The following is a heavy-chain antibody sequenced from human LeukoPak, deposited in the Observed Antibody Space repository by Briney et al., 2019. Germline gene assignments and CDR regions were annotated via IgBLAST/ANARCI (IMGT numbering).Heavy chain of an antibody. V-gene: IGHV1-69*05. CDR3: ARASAVAGTGASGY. CDR2: IIPIFGTA. Sequence: SVKVSCKASGGTFSSYAISWVRQAPGQGLEWMGRIIPIFGTANYAQKFQGRVTITTDESTSTAYMELSSPRSEDTAVYYCARASAVAGTGASGYWGQGTLVTVSS. CDR1: GGTFSSYA. D-gene: IGHD6-19*01. J-gene: IGHJ4*02.